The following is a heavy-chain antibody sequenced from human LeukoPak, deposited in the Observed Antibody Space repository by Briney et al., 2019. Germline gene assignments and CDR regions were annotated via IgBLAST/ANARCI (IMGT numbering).Heavy chain of an antibody. D-gene: IGHD3-22*01. CDR2: INGDGSTT. CDR1: GFTFSWYW. J-gene: IGHJ1*01. CDR3: ATGNYYDSRGYYTFGH. V-gene: IGHV3-74*01. Sequence: GGSLRLSCAASGFTFSWYWMHWVRQAPGKGLVWVSRINGDGSTTSYADSVKGGFTISRDNAKNTLYLQMNSLRAEDTAVYYCATGNYYDSRGYYTFGHWGQGTLVTVSS.